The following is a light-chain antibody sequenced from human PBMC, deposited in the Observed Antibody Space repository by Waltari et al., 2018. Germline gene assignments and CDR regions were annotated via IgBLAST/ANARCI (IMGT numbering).Light chain of an antibody. CDR1: RSISKY. CDR3: QNHERLPAT. V-gene: IGKV3-20*01. Sequence: AWTQSPGTLSLSPGERATLSCRASRSISKYLVWYQQSPCHAPRLLIYAASTRATGIPDRFSGSGFGTDFTLTISRLEPEDFAMYYCQNHERLPATFGQGTKVEIK. J-gene: IGKJ1*01. CDR2: AAS.